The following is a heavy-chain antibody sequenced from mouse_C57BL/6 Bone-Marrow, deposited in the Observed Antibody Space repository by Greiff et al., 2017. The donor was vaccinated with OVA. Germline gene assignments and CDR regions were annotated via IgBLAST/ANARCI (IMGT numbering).Heavy chain of an antibody. D-gene: IGHD4-1*01. CDR3: ARLGVCYWYFDV. J-gene: IGHJ1*03. CDR1: GFTFSDYG. V-gene: IGHV5-17*01. Sequence: EVKLVESGGGLVKPGGSLKLSCAASGFTFSDYGMHWVRQAPEKGLEWVAYISSGSSTIYYADTVKGRFTISRDTAKNTLFLQMTSLMSEDTAMYYCARLGVCYWYFDVWGTGTTVTVSS. CDR2: ISSGSSTI.